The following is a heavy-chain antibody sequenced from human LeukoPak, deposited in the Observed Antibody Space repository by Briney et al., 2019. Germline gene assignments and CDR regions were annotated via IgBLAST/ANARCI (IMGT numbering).Heavy chain of an antibody. V-gene: IGHV4-39*01. Sequence: SETLSLTCTVSGGSISSSSYYWAWIRQPPGKGLEWIGSTYNSGSTYYNPSLERRVTISVDTSKNQFSLKLSSVTAADTAVYSCARHYSSSRWFFDYLGQGTLVTVSS. D-gene: IGHD6-13*01. CDR3: ARHYSSSRWFFDY. CDR2: TYNSGST. J-gene: IGHJ4*02. CDR1: GGSISSSSYY.